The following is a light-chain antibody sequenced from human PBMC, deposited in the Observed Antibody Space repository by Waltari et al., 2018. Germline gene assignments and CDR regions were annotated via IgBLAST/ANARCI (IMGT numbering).Light chain of an antibody. CDR1: KLGDKY. CDR3: QAWDSSTYV. J-gene: IGLJ1*01. Sequence: SYELTQPPSVSVSPGQTASITCSGDKLGDKYVCWYQQKPGQSPVLVIYQDSKRPSGIPGRVSGSNSGNTATLTISGTQAMDEADYYCQAWDSSTYVFGTGTKVTVL. CDR2: QDS. V-gene: IGLV3-1*01.